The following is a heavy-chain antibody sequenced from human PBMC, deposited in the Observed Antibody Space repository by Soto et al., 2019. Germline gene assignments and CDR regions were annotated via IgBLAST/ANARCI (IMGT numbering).Heavy chain of an antibody. D-gene: IGHD6-13*01. Sequence: QVQLVESGGGLVKPGGSLRLSCAASGFTFSDYYMSWIRQAPGKGLEWVSYISSSSSYTNYADSVKGRFTISRDNAKNTLYLQMNSLRAEDTAVYYCARGVAAAVNDYWGQGTLVTVSS. CDR2: ISSSSSYT. CDR1: GFTFSDYY. J-gene: IGHJ4*02. CDR3: ARGVAAAVNDY. V-gene: IGHV3-11*05.